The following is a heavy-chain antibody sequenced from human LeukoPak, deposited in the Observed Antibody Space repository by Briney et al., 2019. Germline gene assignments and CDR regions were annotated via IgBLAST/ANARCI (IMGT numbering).Heavy chain of an antibody. V-gene: IGHV3-11*06. CDR2: ISDSSGST. Sequence: GGSLRLSCAASGFTFSGYYMSWIRQAPGKGLECVSYISDSSGSTSYADSVKGRFTISRDNAKNSLYLQMSSLRADDTAVYYCARASGSGPGAYFDYWGQGTLVTVSS. D-gene: IGHD3-10*01. CDR1: GFTFSGYY. J-gene: IGHJ4*02. CDR3: ARASGSGPGAYFDY.